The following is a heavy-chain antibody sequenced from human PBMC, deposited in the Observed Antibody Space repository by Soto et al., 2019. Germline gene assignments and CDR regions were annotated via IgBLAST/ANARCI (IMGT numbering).Heavy chain of an antibody. Sequence: NPSETLSLTCTVSGGSVSSGSYYWSWIRQPPGKGLEWIGYIYYSGSTNYNPFLKSRVTISVDTSKNQFSLKLSSVTAADTAVYYWAGGAAAVPGVWFDPWGQGTLVTVSS. V-gene: IGHV4-61*01. CDR3: AGGAAAVPGVWFDP. CDR2: IYYSGST. J-gene: IGHJ5*02. D-gene: IGHD6-13*01. CDR1: GGSVSSGSYY.